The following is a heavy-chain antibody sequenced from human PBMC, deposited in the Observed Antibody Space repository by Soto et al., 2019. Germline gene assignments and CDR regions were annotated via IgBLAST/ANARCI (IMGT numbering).Heavy chain of an antibody. J-gene: IGHJ6*03. Sequence: PGGSLRLSCAASGFTFSSYAMSWVRQAPGKGLEWVSAISGSGGSTYYADSVKGRFTISRDNAKNSLYLQMNSLRDEDTAVYYCAREMAFHMDVSGKGTTVTVSS. V-gene: IGHV3-23*01. CDR2: ISGSGGST. CDR3: AREMAFHMDV. CDR1: GFTFSSYA.